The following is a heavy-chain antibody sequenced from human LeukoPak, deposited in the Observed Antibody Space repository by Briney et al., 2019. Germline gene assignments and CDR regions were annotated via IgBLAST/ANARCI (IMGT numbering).Heavy chain of an antibody. CDR3: ARDRGRISMIALDY. CDR2: ITTSSSDI. CDR1: GSTFSSYS. Sequence: PGGSLRLSCSASGSTFSSYSMNWVRQAPGKGLEWVSYITTSSSDIYYADSVKGRFTVSRDNAKNSLYLQMNSLRDEDTAVYYCARDRGRISMIALDYWGQGTPVTVSS. D-gene: IGHD3-22*01. V-gene: IGHV3-48*02. J-gene: IGHJ4*02.